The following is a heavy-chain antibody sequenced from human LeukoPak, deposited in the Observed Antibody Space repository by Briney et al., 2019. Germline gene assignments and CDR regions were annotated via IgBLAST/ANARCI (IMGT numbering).Heavy chain of an antibody. Sequence: PGGSLRLSCAASGFTFSSYWMSWVRQAPGKGLEWVANIKQDGSEKYYVDSVKGRFTISRDNAKNSLYLQMNSLRAEDTAVYYCARDKRWLQRKIDYWGQGTLVTVSS. V-gene: IGHV3-7*01. J-gene: IGHJ4*02. CDR3: ARDKRWLQRKIDY. D-gene: IGHD5-24*01. CDR1: GFTFSSYW. CDR2: IKQDGSEK.